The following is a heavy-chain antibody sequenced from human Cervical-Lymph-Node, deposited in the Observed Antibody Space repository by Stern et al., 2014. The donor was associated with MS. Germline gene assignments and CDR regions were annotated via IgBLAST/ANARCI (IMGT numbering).Heavy chain of an antibody. J-gene: IGHJ6*02. CDR1: GGTFSSYA. V-gene: IGHV1-69*01. CDR3: AAPEVISGARYYYYGMDV. CDR2: IIPIFGTA. Sequence: QVQLQQSGAEVKKPGSSVKVSCKASGGTFSSYAISWVRQAPGQGLEWMGGIIPIFGTANYAQKFQGRVTITADESTSTAYMELSSLRSEDTAVYYCAAPEVISGARYYYYGMDVWGQGTTVTVSS. D-gene: IGHD2-21*01.